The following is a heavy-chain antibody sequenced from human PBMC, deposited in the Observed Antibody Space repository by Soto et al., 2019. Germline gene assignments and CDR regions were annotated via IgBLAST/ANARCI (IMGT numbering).Heavy chain of an antibody. V-gene: IGHV4-30-4*01. CDR2: IYSSGIT. CDR3: ARGREGGSDSLASGYYTNWFDP. J-gene: IGHJ5*02. D-gene: IGHD3-22*01. Sequence: PSETLSLTCTVSGDSISSGDSYWSWIRLSPGKGLEWIGYIYSSGITYYNESLKSRVSMSVDTSNNQFSLKMNSVTAADSAVYYCARGREGGSDSLASGYYTNWFDPWGQGRLVTVSS. CDR1: GDSISSGDSY.